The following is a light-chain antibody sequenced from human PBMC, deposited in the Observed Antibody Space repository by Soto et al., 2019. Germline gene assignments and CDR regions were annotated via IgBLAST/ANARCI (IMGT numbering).Light chain of an antibody. CDR1: QSVTTR. CDR3: QHYGGSGIT. CDR2: GAS. V-gene: IGKV3-20*01. Sequence: VVTRSPDPLSLSQGERVTLSFRASQSVTTRLAWYQHKPGQAPTLLMSGASNRASGVPVRFSGSGSGTDFTLTISRQAPEAFALYYCQHYGGSGITIGLGTRLEIK. J-gene: IGKJ5*01.